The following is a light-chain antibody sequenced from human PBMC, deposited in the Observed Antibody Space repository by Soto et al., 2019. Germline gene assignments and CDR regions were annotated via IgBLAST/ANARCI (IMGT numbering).Light chain of an antibody. CDR1: SRDIGAHNS. CDR2: DVS. V-gene: IGLV2-14*03. J-gene: IGLJ1*01. Sequence: QSVLTQPASVSGAPGQSITISCAGTSRDIGAHNSVFWHQQHPGEAPKLIIFDVSSRPSGVSNRFSGSKSGNTASLTISGLQAEDEAVYYCSSIATDVVVFGPGTKVTVL. CDR3: SSIATDVVV.